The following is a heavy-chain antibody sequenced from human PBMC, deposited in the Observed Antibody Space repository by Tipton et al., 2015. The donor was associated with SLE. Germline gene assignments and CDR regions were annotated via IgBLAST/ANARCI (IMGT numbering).Heavy chain of an antibody. D-gene: IGHD5-12*01. CDR2: IYYSGST. J-gene: IGHJ5*02. V-gene: IGHV4-61*01. CDR3: ARASGGLAHSGPYPWWFDP. Sequence: TLSLTCTVSGGSISSGSYYWSWIRQPPGKGLEWIGYIYYSGSTNYNPSLKSRVTISVDTSKNQFSLKLSSVTAADTAVYYCARASGGLAHSGPYPWWFDPWGQGTLVTVSS. CDR1: GGSISSGSYY.